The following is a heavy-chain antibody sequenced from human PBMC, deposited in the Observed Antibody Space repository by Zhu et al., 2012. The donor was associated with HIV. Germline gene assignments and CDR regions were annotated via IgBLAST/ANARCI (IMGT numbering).Heavy chain of an antibody. J-gene: IGHJ5*02. D-gene: IGHD6-13*01. V-gene: IGHV4-39*02. Sequence: QVQLQESGPGLVKTSETLSLNCAVSGGSISDNNYYWGWIRQPPGKGLEWIGSIHYTGSIYYNPSLKSRATISVDTSKNHLSLKLRSVTAADTAVYYCARPRAAAGTRWFDPWGQGSVVHRLL. CDR1: GGSISDNNYY. CDR3: ARPRAAAGTRWFDP. CDR2: IHYTGSI.